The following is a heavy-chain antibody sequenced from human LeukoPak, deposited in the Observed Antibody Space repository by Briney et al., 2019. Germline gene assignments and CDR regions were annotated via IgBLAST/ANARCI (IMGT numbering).Heavy chain of an antibody. D-gene: IGHD3-10*01. Sequence: TGGSLRLSCAASGFTVSSNYMSWVRQAPGRGLEWVSVIYSGGSTYYADSVKGRFTISRDNSKNTLYLQMNSLRAEDTAVYYCARDSPGSYYFDLWGQGTLVTVSS. CDR1: GFTVSSNY. CDR3: ARDSPGSYYFDL. V-gene: IGHV3-53*01. J-gene: IGHJ4*02. CDR2: IYSGGST.